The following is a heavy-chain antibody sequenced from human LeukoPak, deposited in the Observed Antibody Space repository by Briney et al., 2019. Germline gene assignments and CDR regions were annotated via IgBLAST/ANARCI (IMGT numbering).Heavy chain of an antibody. Sequence: VGSVTVSCKASGYTFTSYGISWVRQAPGQGLEWMGWISAYNGNTNYAQTLQGRVTMTTDTSTSTAYMELRSLRSDDTAVYYCARDSPFFVYWGQGTLVTVSS. CDR2: ISAYNGNT. CDR3: ARDSPFFVY. CDR1: GYTFTSYG. J-gene: IGHJ4*02. V-gene: IGHV1-18*01.